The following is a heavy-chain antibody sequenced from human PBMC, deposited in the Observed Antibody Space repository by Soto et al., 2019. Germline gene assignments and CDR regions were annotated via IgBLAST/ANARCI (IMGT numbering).Heavy chain of an antibody. D-gene: IGHD5-18*01. CDR2: ISSSSSYI. CDR1: GFTFSSYS. J-gene: IGHJ4*02. Sequence: EVQLVESGGGLVKPGGSLRLSCAASGFTFSSYSMNWVRQAPGKGLEWVSSISSSSSYIYYADSVKGRFTISRDNAKNSLYRQMNSLGAEDTAGYYCARDQPGYSYGYGLGYWGQGTLVTVSS. V-gene: IGHV3-21*01. CDR3: ARDQPGYSYGYGLGY.